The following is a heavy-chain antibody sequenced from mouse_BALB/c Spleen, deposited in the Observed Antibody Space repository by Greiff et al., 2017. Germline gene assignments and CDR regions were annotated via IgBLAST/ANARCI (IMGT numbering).Heavy chain of an antibody. Sequence: VQLQQSGAELVRPGTSVKVSCKASGYAFTNYLIEWVKQRPGQGLEWIGVINPGSGGTNYNEKFKGKATLTADKSSSTAYMQLSSLTSDDSAVYFCARRGMITTTVYYAMDYWGQGTSVTVSS. J-gene: IGHJ4*01. CDR2: INPGSGGT. CDR1: GYAFTNYL. D-gene: IGHD2-4*01. CDR3: ARRGMITTTVYYAMDY. V-gene: IGHV1-54*01.